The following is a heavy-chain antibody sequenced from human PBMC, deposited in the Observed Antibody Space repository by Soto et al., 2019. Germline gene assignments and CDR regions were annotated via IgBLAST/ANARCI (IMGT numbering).Heavy chain of an antibody. J-gene: IGHJ4*02. CDR3: ARGKFPFTFDY. CDR2: IYYSGST. V-gene: IGHV4-59*01. D-gene: IGHD3-10*01. CDR1: GGSISTYY. Sequence: SETLSLTCTVSGGSISTYYWSWIRQPPGKGLEWIGYIYYSGSTNYNPSLKSRVTISEDASKNQFSLKLSSVTAADTAVYYCARGKFPFTFDYWGQGTLVTVSS.